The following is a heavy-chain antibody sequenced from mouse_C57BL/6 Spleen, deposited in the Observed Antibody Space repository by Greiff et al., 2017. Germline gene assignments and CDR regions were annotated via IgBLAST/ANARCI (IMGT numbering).Heavy chain of an antibody. Sequence: EVQLVESGGGLVKPGGSLKLSCAASGFTFSDYGMHWVRQAPEKGLEWVAYISSGSSTIYYADTVKSRFTISRDNAKNTLFLQMTSLRSEDTAMYYCARRILGGNFYFDYWGQGTTLTVSS. CDR3: ARRILGGNFYFDY. CDR1: GFTFSDYG. CDR2: ISSGSSTI. D-gene: IGHD2-1*01. J-gene: IGHJ2*01. V-gene: IGHV5-17*01.